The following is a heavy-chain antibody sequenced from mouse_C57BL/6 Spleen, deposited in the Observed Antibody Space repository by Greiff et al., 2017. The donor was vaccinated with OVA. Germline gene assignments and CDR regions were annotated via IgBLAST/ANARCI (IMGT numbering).Heavy chain of an antibody. D-gene: IGHD4-1*01. V-gene: IGHV3-6*01. CDR1: GYSITSGYY. CDR3: ARESPLANWASMDY. CDR2: ISYDGSN. Sequence: EVQLQESGPGLVKPSQSLSLTCSVTGYSITSGYYWNWIRQFPGNKLEWMGYISYDGSNNYNPSLKNRISITRDTSKNQFFLKLNSVTTEDTATYYCARESPLANWASMDYWGQGTSVTVSS. J-gene: IGHJ4*01.